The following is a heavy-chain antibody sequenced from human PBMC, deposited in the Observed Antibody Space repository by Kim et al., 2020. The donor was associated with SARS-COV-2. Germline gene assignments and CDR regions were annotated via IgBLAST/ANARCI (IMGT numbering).Heavy chain of an antibody. D-gene: IGHD3-10*01. V-gene: IGHV3-33*06. Sequence: KCRFTITRDNSKNTLYLQMSSLRAEDKAVYYCAKEGRYYGSGSYGYGMDVWGQGTTVTVSS. CDR3: AKEGRYYGSGSYGYGMDV. J-gene: IGHJ6*02.